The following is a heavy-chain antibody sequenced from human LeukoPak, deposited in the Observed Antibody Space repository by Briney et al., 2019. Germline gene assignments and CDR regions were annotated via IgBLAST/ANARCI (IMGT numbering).Heavy chain of an antibody. Sequence: PSETLSLTCTVSGGSISSYYWSWIRQPPGKGLEWIGYIYYSGSTNYNPSLKSRVTISVDTSKNQFSLKLSSATAADTAGYYCASQYHYGSGLDYWGQGTLVTVSS. D-gene: IGHD3-10*01. J-gene: IGHJ4*02. CDR3: ASQYHYGSGLDY. V-gene: IGHV4-59*01. CDR2: IYYSGST. CDR1: GGSISSYY.